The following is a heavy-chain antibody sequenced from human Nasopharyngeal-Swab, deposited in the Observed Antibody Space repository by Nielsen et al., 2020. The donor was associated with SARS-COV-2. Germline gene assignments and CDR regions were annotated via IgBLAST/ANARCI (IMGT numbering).Heavy chain of an antibody. D-gene: IGHD3-9*01. V-gene: IGHV1-69*06. CDR1: GGTFSSYA. Sequence: SVKVSCKASGGTFSSYAISWVRQAPGQGLEWMGGIIPIFGTANYAQKFQGRVTITADKSTSTAYMELSSLRSEDTAVYYCAKHMGRSLRLGIDYWGQGSLVTVSS. CDR3: AKHMGRSLRLGIDY. CDR2: IIPIFGTA. J-gene: IGHJ4*02.